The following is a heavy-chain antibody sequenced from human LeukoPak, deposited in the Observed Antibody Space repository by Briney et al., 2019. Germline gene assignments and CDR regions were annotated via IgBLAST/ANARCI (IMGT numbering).Heavy chain of an antibody. D-gene: IGHD3-10*01. CDR1: GFTFSSYS. V-gene: IGHV3-21*01. J-gene: IGHJ4*02. Sequence: GGSLRLSCAASGFTFSSYSINWVRQAPGKGLEWVSSISSSGNYIFYADSVKGRFTISRDNAKNSLYLQMNSQRADDTAVYYCARDRGAKRPPDYWGQGTLVTVSS. CDR3: ARDRGAKRPPDY. CDR2: ISSSGNYI.